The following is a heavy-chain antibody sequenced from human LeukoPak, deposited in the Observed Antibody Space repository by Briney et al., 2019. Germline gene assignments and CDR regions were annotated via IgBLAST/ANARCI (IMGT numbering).Heavy chain of an antibody. CDR3: ARDGRFLEWSNDAFDI. D-gene: IGHD3-3*01. CDR1: GFTFDDYG. Sequence: GGSLRLSCAASGFTFDDYGMSWVRHAPGKGLEWVSGINWNGGSTGYADSVKGRFTISRDNAKNSLYLQMNSLRAEDTAVYYCARDGRFLEWSNDAFDIWGQGTMVTVSS. CDR2: INWNGGST. J-gene: IGHJ3*02. V-gene: IGHV3-20*04.